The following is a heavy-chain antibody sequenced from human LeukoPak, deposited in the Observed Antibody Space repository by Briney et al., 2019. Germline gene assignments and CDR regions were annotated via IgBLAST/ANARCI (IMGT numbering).Heavy chain of an antibody. CDR1: GGSISSSSYY. D-gene: IGHD5-12*01. Sequence: SETLSLTCTVSGGSISSSSYYWGWIRQPPGKGLAWIGSIYYSGSTYYNPSLKSRVTISVDTSKNQFSLKLSSVTAADTAVYYCARHPRRLRSADYWGQGTLVTVSS. CDR2: IYYSGST. CDR3: ARHPRRLRSADY. J-gene: IGHJ4*02. V-gene: IGHV4-39*01.